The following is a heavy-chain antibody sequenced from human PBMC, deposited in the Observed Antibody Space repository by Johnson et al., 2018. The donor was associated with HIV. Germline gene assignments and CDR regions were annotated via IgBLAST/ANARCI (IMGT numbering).Heavy chain of an antibody. D-gene: IGHD5-18*01. CDR1: GFTFSSYG. CDR2: IWYDGSTK. V-gene: IGHV3-33*01. Sequence: QVQLVESGGGVVQPGRSLRLSCAASGFTFSSYGMHWVRQAAGKGLEWVAVIWYDGSTKYYADSVKGRFTISRDNSKNTLYLQMNSLRAEDTAVYYCARELRGGHTDAFDIWGQGTMVTVSS. J-gene: IGHJ3*02. CDR3: ARELRGGHTDAFDI.